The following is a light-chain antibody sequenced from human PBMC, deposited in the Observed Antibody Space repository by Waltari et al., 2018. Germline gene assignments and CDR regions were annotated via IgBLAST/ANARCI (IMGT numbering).Light chain of an antibody. J-gene: IGLJ2*01. CDR3: CSYAGSYTLV. Sequence: QAPMTQPRALSGSPGPTVTTSSAGTSSDVGGYNYVSWYQQHPGKAPKLMIYDVSKRPSGVPDRFSGSKSGNTASLTISGLQAEDEADYYCCSYAGSYTLVFGAGTKLTVL. CDR1: SSDVGGYNY. CDR2: DVS. V-gene: IGLV2-11*01.